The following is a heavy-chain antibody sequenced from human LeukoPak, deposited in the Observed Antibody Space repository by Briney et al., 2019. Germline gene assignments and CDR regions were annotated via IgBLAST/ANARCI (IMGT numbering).Heavy chain of an antibody. V-gene: IGHV3-23*01. J-gene: IGHJ4*02. Sequence: GGSLRLSCAASGLTFNSYDLSWVRQAPGKGLDWVSGITGSGGSAFYADSVKGRFTISRDNSKNTLYLQMNSLRAEDTAVYYCAKVCWSASDRHCWGQGTLVTVSS. D-gene: IGHD3-3*01. CDR1: GLTFNSYD. CDR2: ITGSGGSA. CDR3: AKVCWSASDRHC.